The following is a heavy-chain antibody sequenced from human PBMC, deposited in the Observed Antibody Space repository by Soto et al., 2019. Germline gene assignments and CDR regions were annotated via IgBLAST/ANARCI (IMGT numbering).Heavy chain of an antibody. J-gene: IGHJ6*02. V-gene: IGHV4-34*01. Sequence: SETLSLTCAVYGGSFSGYYWSWIRQPPGKGLEWIGEINHSGGTNYNPSLKSRVTISVDTSKNQFSLKLSSVTAADTAVYYCARAALGIAAAGTGGYYYYGMDVWGQGTTVTVSS. CDR2: INHSGGT. CDR1: GGSFSGYY. D-gene: IGHD6-13*01. CDR3: ARAALGIAAAGTGGYYYYGMDV.